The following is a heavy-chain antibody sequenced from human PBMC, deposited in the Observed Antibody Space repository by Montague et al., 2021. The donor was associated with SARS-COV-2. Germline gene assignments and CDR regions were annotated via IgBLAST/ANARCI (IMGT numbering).Heavy chain of an antibody. V-gene: IGHV2-70*11. CDR2: IDWDDDK. CDR3: AREIAAAPDY. Sequence: PALVKPTQTLTLACTFSGFSLSASGMCVSWIRQPPGKALEWLARIDWDDDKYYSTSLKTRLTISKDTSKNQVVLTMTNMDPVDTATYYCAREIAAAPDYWGQGTLVTVSS. J-gene: IGHJ4*02. D-gene: IGHD6-13*01. CDR1: GFSLSASGMC.